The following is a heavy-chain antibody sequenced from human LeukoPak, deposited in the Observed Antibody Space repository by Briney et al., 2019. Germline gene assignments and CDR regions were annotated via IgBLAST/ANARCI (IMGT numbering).Heavy chain of an antibody. Sequence: GGSLRLSCSASGFIFGHYAMHWVRQAPGKGLEYVSSLKNNGDNIYYTDSVKGRFTISRDNSRNTLYLQVNSLRAEDTAVYYCAKGGKWDVTPFDYWGQGTLVTVSS. V-gene: IGHV3-64*04. J-gene: IGHJ4*02. D-gene: IGHD1-26*01. CDR1: GFIFGHYA. CDR2: LKNNGDNI. CDR3: AKGGKWDVTPFDY.